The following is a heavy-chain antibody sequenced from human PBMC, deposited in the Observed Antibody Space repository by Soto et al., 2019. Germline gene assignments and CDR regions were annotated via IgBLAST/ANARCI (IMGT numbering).Heavy chain of an antibody. CDR2: ISYDGSNK. D-gene: IGHD3-9*01. CDR1: GFTFSSYG. CDR3: AKDFDRYFDY. J-gene: IGHJ4*02. Sequence: GSLRLSCAASGFTFSSYGIHWVRQAPGKGLEWVAVISYDGSNKYYADSVKGRFTISRDNSKNTLFLQMNSLRAEDTAVYYCAKDFDRYFDYWGQGTLVTVSS. V-gene: IGHV3-30*18.